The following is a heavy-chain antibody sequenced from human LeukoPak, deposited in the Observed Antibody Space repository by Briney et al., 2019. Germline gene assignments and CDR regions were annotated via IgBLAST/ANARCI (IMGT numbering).Heavy chain of an antibody. J-gene: IGHJ6*03. D-gene: IGHD3-16*02. CDR1: GGSIGTFY. Sequence: SETLSLTCTVSGGSIGTFYWSWIRQSPGKGLEWIGYIYVTGTRYNPYLQSRVTISADRSRNQFFLKLSSVTAADTAVYYCARHIGGGIEDMDVWGKGTKVIVSS. CDR3: ARHIGGGIEDMDV. CDR2: IYVTGT. V-gene: IGHV4-59*08.